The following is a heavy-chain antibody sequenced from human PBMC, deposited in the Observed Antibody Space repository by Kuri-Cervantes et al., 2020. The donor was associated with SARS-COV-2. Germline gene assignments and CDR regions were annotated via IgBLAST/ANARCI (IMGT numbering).Heavy chain of an antibody. CDR1: GYTFTGYY. V-gene: IGHV1-2*04. CDR2: INPNSGGT. Sequence: ASVKVSCKASGYTFTGYYMHWVRQAPGQGLEWMGWINPNSGGTNYAQKFQGWVTMTRDTSISTAYMELSRLRSDDTAVYYCAKGGSSDQPGQVDYWGQGPLVTVSS. CDR3: AKGGSSDQPGQVDY. D-gene: IGHD6-6*01. J-gene: IGHJ4*02.